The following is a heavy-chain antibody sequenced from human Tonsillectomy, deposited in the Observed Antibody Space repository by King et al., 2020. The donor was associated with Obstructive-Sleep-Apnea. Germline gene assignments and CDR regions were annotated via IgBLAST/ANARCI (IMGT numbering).Heavy chain of an antibody. V-gene: IGHV4-39*01. D-gene: IGHD2-2*01. Sequence: MPLQESGPGLVKPSETLSLTCTVSGGSISSSSYYWGWIRQPPGKGLEWIGSIYYSGSTYYNPSLKSRVTISVDTSKNQFSLKLSSVTAADTAVYYCARRGYCSSTSCYPDYWGQGTLVTVSS. CDR2: IYYSGST. CDR3: ARRGYCSSTSCYPDY. J-gene: IGHJ4*02. CDR1: GGSISSSSYY.